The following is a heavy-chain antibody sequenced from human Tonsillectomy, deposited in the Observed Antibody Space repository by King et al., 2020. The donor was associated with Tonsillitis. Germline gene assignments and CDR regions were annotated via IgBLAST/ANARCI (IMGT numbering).Heavy chain of an antibody. J-gene: IGHJ4*02. CDR2: IYYSEST. D-gene: IGHD2-8*01. CDR3: ARVAGTYGGFGQLYFDY. Sequence: QLQESGPGLVKPSETLSLICTVSGGSISTYYWSWIRQTPGKGLEWIGYIYYSESTNYNPSLKSRVTISLDTSKNQFSLKLSSVTAADTAVYYCARVAGTYGGFGQLYFDYWGQGTLVTVSS. CDR1: GGSISTYY. V-gene: IGHV4-59*01.